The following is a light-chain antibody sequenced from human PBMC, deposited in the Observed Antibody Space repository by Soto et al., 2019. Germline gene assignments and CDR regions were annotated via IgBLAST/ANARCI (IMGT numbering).Light chain of an antibody. Sequence: IQMTQSPSTLSASVGDRVTITCRASQTIGNWLAWYQQKTGKAPKLLIYDASSLERGVPSRFSGSRSGTEFTLTISSLQPDDFATYYCQQYDSYSYTSGQGTKLEIK. CDR3: QQYDSYSYT. CDR2: DAS. CDR1: QTIGNW. J-gene: IGKJ2*01. V-gene: IGKV1-5*01.